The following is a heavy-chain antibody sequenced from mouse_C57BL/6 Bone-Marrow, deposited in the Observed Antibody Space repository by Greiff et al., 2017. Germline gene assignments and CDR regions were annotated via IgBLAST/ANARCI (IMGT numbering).Heavy chain of an antibody. J-gene: IGHJ3*01. Sequence: QVQLQQPGAELVRPGTSVKLSCKASGYPFTSYWMHWVKQRPGQGLEWIGVIDPSDSYTNYNQKFKGKATLTVDTSSSTAYMQLSSLTSEDSAVYYCARANWDGPFAYWGQGTLVTVSA. CDR3: ARANWDGPFAY. D-gene: IGHD4-1*01. CDR1: GYPFTSYW. CDR2: IDPSDSYT. V-gene: IGHV1-59*01.